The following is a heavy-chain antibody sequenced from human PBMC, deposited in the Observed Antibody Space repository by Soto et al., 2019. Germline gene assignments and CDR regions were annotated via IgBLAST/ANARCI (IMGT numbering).Heavy chain of an antibody. V-gene: IGHV4-31*03. CDR1: GESIDTAGYY. CDR2: ISHSGAT. J-gene: IGHJ4*02. CDR3: SRGDY. Sequence: QVQLQESGPRLVRPSQTLSLTCTVSGESIDTAGYYWTWIRQRPGKGLEWLGFISHSGATYYNSSVKSRLSISLDTSQNQFPLKVSSVTAADTAVYFCSRGDYWGQGMLVTVSS.